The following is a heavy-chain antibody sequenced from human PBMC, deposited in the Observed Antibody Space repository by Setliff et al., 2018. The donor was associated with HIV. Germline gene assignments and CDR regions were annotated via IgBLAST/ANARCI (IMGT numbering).Heavy chain of an antibody. J-gene: IGHJ3*02. V-gene: IGHV4-59*08. CDR2: IYYSGST. CDR3: AREHCSGGSCNGFDI. CDR1: GGSFSDYY. Sequence: SETLSLTCTVSGGSFSDYYRSWIRQPPGKGLEWIGHIYYSGSTNYNPSLKSRVTISLDTSRNQFSLKLGSVTAADTAMYYCAREHCSGGSCNGFDIWGQGTMVTVSS. D-gene: IGHD2-15*01.